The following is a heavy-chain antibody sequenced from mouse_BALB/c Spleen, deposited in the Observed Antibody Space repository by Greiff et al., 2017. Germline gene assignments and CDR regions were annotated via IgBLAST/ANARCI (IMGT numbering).Heavy chain of an antibody. V-gene: IGHV1-87*01. CDR1: GYTFTSYW. CDR3: ARLDRRGFAY. J-gene: IGHJ3*01. Sequence: QVQLQQSGAELARPGASVKLSCKASGYTFTSYWMQWVKQRPGQGLEWIGAIYPGDGDTRYTQKFKGKATLTADKSSSTAYMQLSSLASEDSAVYYCARLDRRGFAYWGQGTLVTVSA. CDR2: IYPGDGDT.